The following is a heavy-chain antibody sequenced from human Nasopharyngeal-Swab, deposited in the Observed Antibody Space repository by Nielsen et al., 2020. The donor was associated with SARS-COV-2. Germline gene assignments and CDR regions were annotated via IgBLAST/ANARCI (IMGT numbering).Heavy chain of an antibody. Sequence: GGSLRLSCAASGFTFSSFGMHWVRQAPGKGLEWVAFIAHDASNEYYGDSVKGRFSISRDSSKNTLYLQMDSLRGEDTAVYYCARDAPAHYGAFYWGRGILVTVSS. J-gene: IGHJ4*02. CDR3: ARDAPAHYGAFY. D-gene: IGHD4-17*01. CDR2: IAHDASNE. CDR1: GFTFSSFG. V-gene: IGHV3-30*03.